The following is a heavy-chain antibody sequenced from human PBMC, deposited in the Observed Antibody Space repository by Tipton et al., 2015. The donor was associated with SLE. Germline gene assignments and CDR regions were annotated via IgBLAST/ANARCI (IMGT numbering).Heavy chain of an antibody. V-gene: IGHV4-38-2*02. CDR2: IYYSGST. CDR1: GYSISSGYY. D-gene: IGHD3-10*01. Sequence: TLSLTCTVSGYSISSGYYWGWIRQPPGKGLEWIGSIYYSGSTYYNPSLKSRVTISVDTSKNQFSLKLSSVTAADTAVYYCATTGSWDYWGQGTLVTVSS. CDR3: ATTGSWDY. J-gene: IGHJ4*02.